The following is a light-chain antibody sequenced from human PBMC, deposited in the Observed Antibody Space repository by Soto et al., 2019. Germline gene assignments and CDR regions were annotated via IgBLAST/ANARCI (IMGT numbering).Light chain of an antibody. CDR1: SSNIGNNY. Sequence: QSVLTQPPSVSAAPGQKVTISCSGSSSNIGNNYVSWYQQLPGTAPKLLIYDNNKRPSGIPDRFSGPKSGTSATLGITGLQTGDEADYYCGTWDNSLSVWVFGGGTKVTVL. CDR2: DNN. V-gene: IGLV1-51*01. J-gene: IGLJ3*02. CDR3: GTWDNSLSVWV.